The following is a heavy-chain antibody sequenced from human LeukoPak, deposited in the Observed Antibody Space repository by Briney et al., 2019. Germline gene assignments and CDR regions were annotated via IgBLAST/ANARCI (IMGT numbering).Heavy chain of an antibody. D-gene: IGHD3-10*01. J-gene: IGHJ4*02. CDR1: GFTFSSYS. V-gene: IGHV3-21*04. CDR2: ISSSSSYI. Sequence: GGSLRLSCAASGFTFSSYSMNWVRQAPGKGLEWVSSISSSSSYIYYADSVKGRFTISRDNAKNSLYLQMNSLRAEDTAVYYCAKGNLERWFGSVWGQGTLVTVSS. CDR3: AKGNLERWFGSV.